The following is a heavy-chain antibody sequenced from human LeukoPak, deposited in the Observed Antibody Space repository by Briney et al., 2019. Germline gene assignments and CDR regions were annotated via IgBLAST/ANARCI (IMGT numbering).Heavy chain of an antibody. CDR2: INHSGST. CDR1: GGSFSGYY. Sequence: SETLSLTCAVYGGSFSGYYWSWIRQPPGKGLEWIGEINHSGSTNYNPSLKSRVTISVDKSKNQFSLKLTSVTAADTAVYYCTRAGYCTSTSCYVIDYWGQGTLVTVSS. D-gene: IGHD2-2*01. V-gene: IGHV4-34*01. J-gene: IGHJ4*02. CDR3: TRAGYCTSTSCYVIDY.